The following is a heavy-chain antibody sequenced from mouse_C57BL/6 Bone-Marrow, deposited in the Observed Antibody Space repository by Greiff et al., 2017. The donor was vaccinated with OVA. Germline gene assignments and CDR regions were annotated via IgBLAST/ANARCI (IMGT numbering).Heavy chain of an antibody. Sequence: VKLQQPGAELVMPGASVKLSCKASGYTFTSYWMHWVKQRPGQGLEWIGEIDPSDSYTNYNQKFKGKSTLTVDKSSSTAYMQLSSLTSEDSAVYYGARGGYFDVWGTGTTVTVSS. CDR1: GYTFTSYW. CDR3: ARGGYFDV. V-gene: IGHV1-69*01. J-gene: IGHJ1*03. CDR2: IDPSDSYT.